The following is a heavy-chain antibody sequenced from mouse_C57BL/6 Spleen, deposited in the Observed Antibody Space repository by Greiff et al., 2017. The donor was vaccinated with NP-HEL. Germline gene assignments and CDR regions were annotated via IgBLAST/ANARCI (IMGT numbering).Heavy chain of an antibody. CDR2: IYPGGGYT. Sequence: ESGAELVRPGTSVKMSCKASGYTFTNYWIGWAKQRPGHGLEWIGDIYPGGGYTNYNEKFKGKATLTADKSSSTAYMQFSSLTSEDSAIYYCARYYGSSPYFDYWGQGTTLTVSS. J-gene: IGHJ2*01. CDR3: ARYYGSSPYFDY. D-gene: IGHD1-1*01. CDR1: GYTFTNYW. V-gene: IGHV1-63*01.